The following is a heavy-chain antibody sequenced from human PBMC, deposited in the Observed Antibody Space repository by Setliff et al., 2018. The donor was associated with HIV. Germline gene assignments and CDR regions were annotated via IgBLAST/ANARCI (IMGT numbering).Heavy chain of an antibody. CDR1: GITFSSYA. D-gene: IGHD1-20*01. CDR2: ISGSGDTT. CDR3: VKDRTYMAFDI. Sequence: GGSLRLSCAASGITFSSYAMSWVRQAPGKGLEWVSGISGSGDTTNYADSVKGRFTMSRDNSKNTLYLKMNSLRAADTAVYYCVKDRTYMAFDIWGQGTMVTVSS. V-gene: IGHV3-23*01. J-gene: IGHJ3*02.